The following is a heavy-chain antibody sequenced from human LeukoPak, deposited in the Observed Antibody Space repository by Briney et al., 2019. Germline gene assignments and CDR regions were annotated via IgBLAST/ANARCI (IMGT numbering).Heavy chain of an antibody. CDR1: GYTFTGYY. D-gene: IGHD6-19*01. Sequence: GASVKVSCKASGYTFTGYYMHWVRQAPGQGLEWMGWINPNSGGTNYAQRFQGRVTMTRDTSISTAYMELSRLRSDDTAVYYCARDSSGWYGTDYFDYWGQGTLVTVSS. V-gene: IGHV1-2*02. CDR2: INPNSGGT. J-gene: IGHJ4*02. CDR3: ARDSSGWYGTDYFDY.